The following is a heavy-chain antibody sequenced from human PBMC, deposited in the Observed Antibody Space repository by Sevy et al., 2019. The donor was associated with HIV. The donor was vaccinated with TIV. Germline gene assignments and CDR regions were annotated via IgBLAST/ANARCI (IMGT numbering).Heavy chain of an antibody. CDR1: GFTVSNNY. J-gene: IGHJ4*02. CDR3: ARETVSGYNL. V-gene: IGHV3-53*01. D-gene: IGHD5-12*01. Sequence: GGSLRLSCAASGFTVSNNYICWVRQAPGMGLEWVSALYAGGNPYYADSVKGRFTISRDNSKNTVYLQMNSLSTEDTAVYYCARETVSGYNLWGQRTLVTVSS. CDR2: LYAGGNP.